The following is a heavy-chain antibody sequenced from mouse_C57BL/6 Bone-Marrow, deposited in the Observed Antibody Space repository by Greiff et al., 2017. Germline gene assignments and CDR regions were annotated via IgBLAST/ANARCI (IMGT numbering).Heavy chain of an antibody. J-gene: IGHJ3*01. CDR1: GFNIKDYY. CDR2: IDPEDGDT. CDR3: TLITTEAWFAY. V-gene: IGHV14-1*01. D-gene: IGHD1-1*01. Sequence: VQLKESGAELVRPGASVKLSCTASGFNIKDYYMHWVKQRPEQGLEWIGRIDPEDGDTEYAPKFQGKATMTADTSSNTAYLQLSSLTSEDTAVYYCTLITTEAWFAYWGQGTLVTVSA.